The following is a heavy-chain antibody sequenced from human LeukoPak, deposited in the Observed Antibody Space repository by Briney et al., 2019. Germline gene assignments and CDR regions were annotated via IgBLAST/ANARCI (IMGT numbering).Heavy chain of an antibody. D-gene: IGHD5/OR15-5a*01. J-gene: IGHJ4*02. Sequence: ASVKVSCKASGYTFTGYYMHWVRQAPGQGLEWMGGFDPEDGETIYAQKFQGRVTMTEDTSTDTAYMELSSLRSEDTAVYYCATLSLGFDYWGQGTLVTVSS. V-gene: IGHV1-24*01. CDR1: GYTFTGYY. CDR2: FDPEDGET. CDR3: ATLSLGFDY.